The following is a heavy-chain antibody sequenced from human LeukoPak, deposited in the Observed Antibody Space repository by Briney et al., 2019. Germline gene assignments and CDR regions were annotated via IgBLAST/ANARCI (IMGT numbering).Heavy chain of an antibody. D-gene: IGHD3-22*01. CDR3: ARDRYYYDSSGYPNWFDP. Sequence: SETLSLTCTFAGCSISSYYWSWIRKPAGKGLEWIGRIYTSGSTNYNPSLKSRVTMSVDTSKNQFSLKLTSVTAADTAVYYCARDRYYYDSSGYPNWFDPWGQGTLVTVSS. CDR2: IYTSGST. J-gene: IGHJ5*02. V-gene: IGHV4-4*07. CDR1: GCSISSYY.